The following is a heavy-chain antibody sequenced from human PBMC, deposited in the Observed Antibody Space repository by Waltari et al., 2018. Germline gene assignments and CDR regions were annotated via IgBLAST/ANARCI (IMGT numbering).Heavy chain of an antibody. CDR1: GYTFTGYY. CDR2: INPNSGGT. D-gene: IGHD3-22*01. J-gene: IGHJ3*02. V-gene: IGHV1-2*02. CDR3: ARETPVAYYYDSSGYWVGAFDI. Sequence: QVQLVQSGAEVKKPGASVKVSCKASGYTFTGYYMHWVRPAPGQGLEWMGWINPNSGGTNYAQKFQGRVTMTRDTSISTAYMELSRLRSDDTAVYYCARETPVAYYYDSSGYWVGAFDIWGQGTMVTVSS.